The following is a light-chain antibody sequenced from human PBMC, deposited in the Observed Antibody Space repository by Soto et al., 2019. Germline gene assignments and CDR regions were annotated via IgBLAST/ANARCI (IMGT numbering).Light chain of an antibody. V-gene: IGKV3-20*01. CDR3: QQYGSSPFT. J-gene: IGKJ3*01. Sequence: EIVLTQSPCTLSLSPGERATLSCRASQSVSSSYLAWYQQKPGQAPRLLIYGASSRATGIPDRFSGSGSGTDFTLTISRLEPEDFAVYYCQQYGSSPFTLGPGTKVDIK. CDR2: GAS. CDR1: QSVSSSY.